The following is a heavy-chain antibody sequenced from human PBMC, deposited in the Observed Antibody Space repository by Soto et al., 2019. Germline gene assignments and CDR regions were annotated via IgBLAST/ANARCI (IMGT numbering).Heavy chain of an antibody. Sequence: GGSLRLSCAASGFTFSSYGMHWVRQAPGKGLEWVALIWFDGSDKYYADSVKGRFTISRDNSKNTLYLQMNSLRADDTAVYYCARLYCSRTSCYSVGAFDIWGQGTMVTVSS. CDR3: ARLYCSRTSCYSVGAFDI. CDR2: IWFDGSDK. V-gene: IGHV3-33*01. J-gene: IGHJ3*02. D-gene: IGHD2-2*01. CDR1: GFTFSSYG.